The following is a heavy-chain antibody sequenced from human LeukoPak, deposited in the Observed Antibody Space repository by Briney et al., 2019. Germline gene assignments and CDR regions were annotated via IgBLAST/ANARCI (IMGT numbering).Heavy chain of an antibody. CDR3: ARDSGLWRPIDY. CDR1: GGSLSGYY. D-gene: IGHD1-26*01. V-gene: IGHV4-34*01. Sequence: PSETLSLTCAVYGGSLSGYYWSWIRQPPGKGLEWIGEINHSGSTNYNPSLKSRVTISVDTSKNQFSLKLSSVTAADTAVYYCARDSGLWRPIDYWGQGTLVTVSS. J-gene: IGHJ4*02. CDR2: INHSGST.